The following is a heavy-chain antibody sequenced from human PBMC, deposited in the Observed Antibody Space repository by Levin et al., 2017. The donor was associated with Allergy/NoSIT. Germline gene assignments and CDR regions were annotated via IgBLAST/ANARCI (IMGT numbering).Heavy chain of an antibody. D-gene: IGHD4-11*01. CDR3: ARGRYSNRSTSYYYYYMDV. V-gene: IGHV4-34*01. CDR1: GGSFSGYY. J-gene: IGHJ6*03. CDR2: INHSGST. Sequence: SETLSLTCAVYGGSFSGYYWSWILQPPGKGLEWIGEINHSGSTNYNPSLKSRVTISVDTSKNQFSLKLSSVTAADTAVYYCARGRYSNRSTSYYYYYMDVWGKGTTVTVSS.